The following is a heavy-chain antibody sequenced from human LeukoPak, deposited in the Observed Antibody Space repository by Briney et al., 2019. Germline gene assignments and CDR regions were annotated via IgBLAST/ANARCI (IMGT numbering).Heavy chain of an antibody. J-gene: IGHJ4*02. CDR2: ISYDGSNK. V-gene: IGHV3-30-3*01. D-gene: IGHD6-19*01. CDR1: GFTFSSYA. Sequence: PGRSVRLSCAASGFTFSSYAMHWVRQAPGKGLEWVAVISYDGSNKYYADSVKGRFTISRYNSKNTLYLQMNSLRAEHTAVYYCASPRWSSGWHGIDYWGQGTLVTVSS. CDR3: ASPRWSSGWHGIDY.